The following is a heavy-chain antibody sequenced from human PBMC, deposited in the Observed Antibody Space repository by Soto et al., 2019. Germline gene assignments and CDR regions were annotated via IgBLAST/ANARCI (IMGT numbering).Heavy chain of an antibody. Sequence: ASVKVSCKASGYIFTSYGIHWVRQAPGQGLEGMGWISVYNGHPKYAHQFQDRVTMSTDTSASTAYMEVRSLRSDDTAVYYCARDQGTYGTSSHYWGQGTLVTVSS. CDR2: ISVYNGHP. CDR3: ARDQGTYGTSSHY. D-gene: IGHD3-16*01. CDR1: GYIFTSYG. J-gene: IGHJ4*02. V-gene: IGHV1-18*01.